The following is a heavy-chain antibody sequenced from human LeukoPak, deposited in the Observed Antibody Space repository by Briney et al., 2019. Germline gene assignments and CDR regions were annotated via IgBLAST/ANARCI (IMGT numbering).Heavy chain of an antibody. CDR1: GGTFSSYA. V-gene: IGHV1-69*13. CDR2: IIPIFGTA. CDR3: ARDSGRWLQYSPFDY. D-gene: IGHD5-24*01. Sequence: GVSVKVSCRASGGTFSSYAISWVRQAPGQGLEWMGGIIPIFGTANYAQKFQGRVTITADESTSTAYMELSSLRSEDTAVYYCARDSGRWLQYSPFDYWGQGTLVTVSS. J-gene: IGHJ4*02.